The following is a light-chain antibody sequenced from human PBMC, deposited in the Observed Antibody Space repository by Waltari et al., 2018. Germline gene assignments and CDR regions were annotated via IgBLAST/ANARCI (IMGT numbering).Light chain of an antibody. CDR2: GAS. CDR1: RSVGSN. J-gene: IGKJ1*01. V-gene: IGKV3-15*01. Sequence: EIVMTQSPDTLSVSPGERATLPCRASRSVGSNLAWYQQKPGQSPRLLIYGASTRATDIPARFSGSGSGTEFTLTITSMQSEDFAVYYCQQYNNWPPSWTFGQGTKVEIK. CDR3: QQYNNWPPSWT.